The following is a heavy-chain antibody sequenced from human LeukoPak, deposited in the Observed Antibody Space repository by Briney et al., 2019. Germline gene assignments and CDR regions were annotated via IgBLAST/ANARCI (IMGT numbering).Heavy chain of an antibody. Sequence: PSETLSLTCTVSVGSIISYYWSWIRRPPGRGREWIGYIYYSGSTNYNPSLKSRVSISVDTSKNQFSLKLSSVTAADTAVYYCARLARQGGFDYWGQGTLVTVSS. D-gene: IGHD6-6*01. CDR2: IYYSGST. V-gene: IGHV4-59*01. CDR1: VGSIISYY. J-gene: IGHJ4*02. CDR3: ARLARQGGFDY.